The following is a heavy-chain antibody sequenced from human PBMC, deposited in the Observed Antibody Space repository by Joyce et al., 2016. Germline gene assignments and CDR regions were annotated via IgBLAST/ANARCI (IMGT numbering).Heavy chain of an antibody. CDR1: GYPFIPYY. CDR3: ARGSGSSLWYFDI. V-gene: IGHV1-46*04. Sequence: QVQLVQSGAEGKKLGASVKVSCKASGYPFIPYYIHWVRQAPGQGLEWMGLINPGDGSTSYEQKLQGTVTMTRDPSTSTVYMELSSLTSEDTAVYYCARGSGSSLWYFDIWGRGTLVTVSS. CDR2: INPGDGST. J-gene: IGHJ2*01. D-gene: IGHD6-13*01.